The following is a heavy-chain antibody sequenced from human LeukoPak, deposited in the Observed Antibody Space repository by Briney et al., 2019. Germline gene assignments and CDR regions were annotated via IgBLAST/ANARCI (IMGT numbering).Heavy chain of an antibody. CDR1: GFTFNSHA. CDR2: IDISGGST. CDR3: ANEVRPNDY. Sequence: GGSLRLSCAVSGFTFNSHAMCWVRQAPGKGLEWVSSIDISGGSTYYADSVKGRFTISRDNSKNTLYLQMNSLRAEDTALYFCANEVRPNDYWGQGTLVTVSS. V-gene: IGHV3-23*01. J-gene: IGHJ4*02. D-gene: IGHD4/OR15-4a*01.